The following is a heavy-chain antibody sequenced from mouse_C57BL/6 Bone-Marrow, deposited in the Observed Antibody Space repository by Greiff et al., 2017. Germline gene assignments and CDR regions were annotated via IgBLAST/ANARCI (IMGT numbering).Heavy chain of an antibody. CDR1: GYTFTEYT. V-gene: IGHV1-62-2*01. CDR3: ARHEEGREADGLFWYFDV. D-gene: IGHD6-1*01. Sequence: VQLQQSGAELVKPGASVKLSCKASGYTFTEYTIHWVKQRSGQGLEWIGWFYPGSGSIKYNEKFKDKATLTADKSSSTVYMERSRLTSEDSAVYFCARHEEGREADGLFWYFDVWGTGTTVTVSS. CDR2: FYPGSGSI. J-gene: IGHJ1*03.